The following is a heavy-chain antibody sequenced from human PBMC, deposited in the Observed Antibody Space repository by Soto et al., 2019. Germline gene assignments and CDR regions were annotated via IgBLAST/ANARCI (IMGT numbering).Heavy chain of an antibody. Sequence: GGSLRLSCAASGFNFSNYAMTWVRQSPGNGLEWVSAVRGGGSDTFYADSVKGRCTISSNNSRKALYLQMTSLRAEDADVYYCAKLSATSVYDISSAPDYWGQGTLVTVSS. J-gene: IGHJ4*02. D-gene: IGHD6-6*01. CDR1: GFNFSNYA. CDR3: AKLSATSVYDISSAPDY. V-gene: IGHV3-23*01. CDR2: VRGGGSDT.